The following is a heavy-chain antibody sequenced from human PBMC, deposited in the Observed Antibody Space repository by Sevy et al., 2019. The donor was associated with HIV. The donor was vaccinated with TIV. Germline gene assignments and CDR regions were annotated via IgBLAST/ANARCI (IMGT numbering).Heavy chain of an antibody. CDR2: VYYTGGT. CDR3: ARRNXFDX. CDR1: GGSINSDH. J-gene: IGHJ3*02. D-gene: IGHD2-21*01. Sequence: SETLSLTCTVSGGSINSDHWNWIRQPPGKGLEWIGYVYYTGGTNYNPSLKNRVTISVDRTKNQFSLKLTSVTAADTAVYYCARRNXFDXWGQGTMVTVSS. V-gene: IGHV4-59*08.